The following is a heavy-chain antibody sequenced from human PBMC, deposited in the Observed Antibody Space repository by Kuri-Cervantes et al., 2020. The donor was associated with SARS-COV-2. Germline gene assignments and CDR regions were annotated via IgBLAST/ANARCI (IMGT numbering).Heavy chain of an antibody. CDR2: IYYSGST. D-gene: IGHD3-10*01. CDR3: ARDRVWFGELSGYGMDV. V-gene: IGHV4-30-4*01. Sequence: SETLFLTCTVSGGSISSGDYYWSWIRQPPGKGLEWIGHIYYSGSTYYNPSLKSRLTISVDTSRNQFSLKLSSVTAADTAVYYCARDRVWFGELSGYGMDVWGQGTTVTVSS. J-gene: IGHJ6*02. CDR1: GGSISSGDYY.